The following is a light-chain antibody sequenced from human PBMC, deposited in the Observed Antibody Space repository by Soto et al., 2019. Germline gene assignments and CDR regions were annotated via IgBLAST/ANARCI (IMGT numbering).Light chain of an antibody. CDR1: SSDVGGYNY. Sequence: QSALTQPASVSGSPGQSITISCTGTSSDVGGYNYVSWYQQHPGKAPKLMIYDVSNRPSGVSNRISGSKSGNTASLTISGLQAEDEADYYCSSYTSSSTLLYVFGTGTKETVL. CDR3: SSYTSSSTLLYV. J-gene: IGLJ1*01. CDR2: DVS. V-gene: IGLV2-14*01.